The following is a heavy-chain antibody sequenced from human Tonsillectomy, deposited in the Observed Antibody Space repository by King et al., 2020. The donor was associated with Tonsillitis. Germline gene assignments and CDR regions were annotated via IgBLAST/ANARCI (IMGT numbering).Heavy chain of an antibody. CDR2: INPHSGAT. CDR1: GYTFTDYY. J-gene: IGHJ4*02. V-gene: IGHV1-2*02. Sequence: QLVQSGAEVKKPGASVKVSCKASGYTFTDYYVHWVRQAPGQGLEWRGWINPHSGATNYANKFQGGVTMAWATSITTAYMELSSLSFDDTAVYYCARGPPDYWGQGTLVIVSS. CDR3: ARGPPDY.